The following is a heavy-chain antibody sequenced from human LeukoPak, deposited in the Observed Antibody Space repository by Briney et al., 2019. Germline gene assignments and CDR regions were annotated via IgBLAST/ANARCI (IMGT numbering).Heavy chain of an antibody. J-gene: IGHJ4*02. V-gene: IGHV4-59*01. CDR3: ARDQGRDGYNSYFDY. D-gene: IGHD5-24*01. CDR2: IYYSGST. Sequence: PSETLSLTCTVSGGSISSYYWSWIRQPPGKGLEWIGYIYYSGSTNYNPSLKSRVTISVDTSKNQFSLKLSSVTAADTAVYYCARDQGRDGYNSYFDYWGQGTLVTVSS. CDR1: GGSISSYY.